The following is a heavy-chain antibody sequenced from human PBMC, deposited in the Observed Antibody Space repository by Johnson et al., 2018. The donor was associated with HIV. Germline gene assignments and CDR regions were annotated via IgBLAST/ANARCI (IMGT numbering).Heavy chain of an antibody. Sequence: VQLVESGGHLVKPGRSLRLSCAASGFTFSSYAMHWVRQAPGKGLEWVANIKEDVSEKYYVDSVRGRFTISRENVKNFVYLQMNSLTAGDTALYYCARAVCRGGRCYSHDAFDIWGPGTIVTVSS. CDR2: IKEDVSEK. V-gene: IGHV3-7*01. D-gene: IGHD2-15*01. CDR3: ARAVCRGGRCYSHDAFDI. J-gene: IGHJ3*02. CDR1: GFTFSSYA.